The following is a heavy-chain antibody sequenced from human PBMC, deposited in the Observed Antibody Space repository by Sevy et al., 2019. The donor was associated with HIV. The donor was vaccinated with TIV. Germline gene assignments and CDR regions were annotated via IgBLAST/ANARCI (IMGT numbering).Heavy chain of an antibody. CDR1: GFTFDDYA. J-gene: IGHJ4*02. V-gene: IGHV3-9*01. Sequence: GGSLRLSCAASGFTFDDYAMHWVRQAPGKGLEWVSGISWNSGSIGYADSVKGRFTISRDNAKNSLYLQMNSLRAEDTALYYCAKGLEHSSGLTSLDYWGQGTLVTVSS. D-gene: IGHD6-19*01. CDR2: ISWNSGSI. CDR3: AKGLEHSSGLTSLDY.